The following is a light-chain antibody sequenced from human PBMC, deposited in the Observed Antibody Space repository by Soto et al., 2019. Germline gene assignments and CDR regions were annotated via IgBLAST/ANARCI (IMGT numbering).Light chain of an antibody. J-gene: IGLJ1*01. Sequence: QSVLTQPPSASGTPGQRGTISCSGSSSNIGSNTVNWYQQLPGTAPKLLIYSHNQRPSGVPDRFSVSKSGTSASLAISGLQSEDEAEYYCATWDDSLDGYVFGTGTKLTVL. V-gene: IGLV1-44*01. CDR2: SHN. CDR3: ATWDDSLDGYV. CDR1: SSNIGSNT.